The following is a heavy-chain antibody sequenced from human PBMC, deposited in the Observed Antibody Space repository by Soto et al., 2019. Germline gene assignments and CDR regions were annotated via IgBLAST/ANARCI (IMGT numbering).Heavy chain of an antibody. CDR2: IKEDASEE. Sequence: EVQLVQSGGDLVQPGGSLRLSCVASGFTFSTYWMTWVLQAPGMGLEWVAGIKEDASEEVYVDSVKGRFSISRDNAKNSLYLQLNRLRADDTAVYCCATAISSPCSNFDSWGQGSLVTVSS. D-gene: IGHD2-2*01. J-gene: IGHJ4*02. V-gene: IGHV3-7*01. CDR3: ATAISSPCSNFDS. CDR1: GFTFSTYW.